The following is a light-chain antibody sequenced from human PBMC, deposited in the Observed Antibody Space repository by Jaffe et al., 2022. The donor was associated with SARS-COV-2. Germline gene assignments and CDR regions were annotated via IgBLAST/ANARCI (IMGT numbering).Light chain of an antibody. V-gene: IGKV3-20*01. J-gene: IGKJ4*01. Sequence: EIVLTQSPGTLSLSPGERATLSCRASESVSSSYLSWYQQKPGQAPRLLIYGASSRATGIPDRFSGSGSGTNFTLTISRMEPEDFAVYHCQQYVSSPDWTFGGGTKVEIK. CDR3: QQYVSSPDWT. CDR2: GAS. CDR1: ESVSSSY.